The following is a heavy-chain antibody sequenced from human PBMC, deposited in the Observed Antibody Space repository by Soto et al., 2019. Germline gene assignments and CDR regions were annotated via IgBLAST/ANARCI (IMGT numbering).Heavy chain of an antibody. CDR2: IIPIFRTP. D-gene: IGHD3-3*02. V-gene: IGHV1-69*12. J-gene: IGHJ6*02. Sequence: QVQLVQSGAEVKKPGSSVKVSCKASGGTFSNSAISWVRQAPGQGLEWMGGIIPIFRTPDYAQKFQGRVTITADESTSTAYMELSSLRSEDTAVYYCARDKDRQQLGGNYYYGLEVWGQGTTVTVSS. CDR1: GGTFSNSA. CDR3: ARDKDRQQLGGNYYYGLEV.